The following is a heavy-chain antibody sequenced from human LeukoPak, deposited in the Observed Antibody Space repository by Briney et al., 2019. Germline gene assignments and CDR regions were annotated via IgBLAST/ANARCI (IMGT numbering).Heavy chain of an antibody. J-gene: IGHJ6*03. CDR3: ARVIYDYAREAYYYYYMDV. D-gene: IGHD3-16*01. CDR1: GGSISSYY. V-gene: IGHV4-4*07. CDR2: IYTSGST. Sequence: SETLSLTCTVSGGSISSYYWSWIRQPAGKGLEWIGRIYTSGSTNYNPSLKSRVTMSVDTSKNQFSLKLSSVTAADTAVYYCARVIYDYAREAYYYYYMDVWGKGTTVTISS.